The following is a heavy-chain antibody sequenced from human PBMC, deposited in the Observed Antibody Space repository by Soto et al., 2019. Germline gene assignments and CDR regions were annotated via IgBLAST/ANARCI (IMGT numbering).Heavy chain of an antibody. Sequence: QVQLVESGGGVVQPGRSLRLSCAASGFTFSSYGMHWVRQAPGKGLEWVAVIWDDGRSKYYADSVNGRFTISRDNSKNTLYLEMNSLRAEDTAVYYCARGNYDRSGYPDYWGQGTLVTVSS. D-gene: IGHD3-22*01. J-gene: IGHJ4*02. CDR1: GFTFSSYG. CDR2: IWDDGRSK. V-gene: IGHV3-33*01. CDR3: ARGNYDRSGYPDY.